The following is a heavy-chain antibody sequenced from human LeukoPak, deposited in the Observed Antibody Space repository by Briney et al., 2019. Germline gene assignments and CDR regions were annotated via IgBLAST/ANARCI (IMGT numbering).Heavy chain of an antibody. V-gene: IGHV1-24*01. J-gene: IGHJ5*02. Sequence: ASVKVSCKVSGYTFTELSMHWVRQAPGKGLEWMGGFDPEDGETIYAQKFQGRVTMTEDTSTDTAYMELSSLRSEDTAVYYCTLAAADGNHWFDPWGQGTLVTVSS. CDR2: FDPEDGET. D-gene: IGHD6-13*01. CDR1: GYTFTELS. CDR3: TLAAADGNHWFDP.